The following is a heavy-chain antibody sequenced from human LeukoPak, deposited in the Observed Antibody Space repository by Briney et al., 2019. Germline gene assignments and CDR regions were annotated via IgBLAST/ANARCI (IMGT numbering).Heavy chain of an antibody. V-gene: IGHV4-39*01. CDR1: GGSISSSSYY. CDR2: IYYSGST. Sequence: SETLSLTCTVPGGSISSSSYYWGWIRQPPGKGLEWIGSIYYSGSTYYNPSLKSRVTISVDTSKNQFSLKLSSVTAADTAVYYCARHGIRALGYFDYWGQGTLVTVSS. D-gene: IGHD1-1*01. J-gene: IGHJ4*02. CDR3: ARHGIRALGYFDY.